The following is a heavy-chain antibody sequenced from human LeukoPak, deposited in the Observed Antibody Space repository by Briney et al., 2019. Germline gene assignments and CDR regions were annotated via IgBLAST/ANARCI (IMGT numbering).Heavy chain of an antibody. CDR1: GGSISSYY. D-gene: IGHD6-19*01. V-gene: IGHV4-4*07. CDR3: ASGYSSGWYGGDYFDY. Sequence: PSETLSLTCTVSGGSISSYYWSWIRQPAGRGLEWMGRLYTRGSTNYNPSLKRRVTMSVNTSKNQFSLKLSSVTAADTAVYYCASGYSSGWYGGDYFDYWGQGTLVTVSS. CDR2: LYTRGST. J-gene: IGHJ4*02.